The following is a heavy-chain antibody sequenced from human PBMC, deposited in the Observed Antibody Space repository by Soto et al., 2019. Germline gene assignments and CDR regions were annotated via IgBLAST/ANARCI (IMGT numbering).Heavy chain of an antibody. Sequence: SETLSLTCAVSGGSVSGAGYSWSWIRQPPGGGLDWIGYIYHSGTTYCNPSLKTRLTMSLDRSSNKFSLTLNSVTAADTALYFCARAQFYSGSGNYNNLMFDAWGKGTQVTVSS. D-gene: IGHD3-10*01. CDR2: IYHSGTT. CDR1: GGSVSGAGYS. CDR3: ARAQFYSGSGNYNNLMFDA. V-gene: IGHV4-30-2*01. J-gene: IGHJ5*02.